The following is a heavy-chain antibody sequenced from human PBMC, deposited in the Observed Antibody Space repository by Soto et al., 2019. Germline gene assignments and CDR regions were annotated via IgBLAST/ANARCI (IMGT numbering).Heavy chain of an antibody. CDR2: IDSDGSST. V-gene: IGHV3-74*01. CDR3: ARYSRSSAGYYFGMDV. CDR1: GFTFSSYW. J-gene: IGHJ6*02. Sequence: EVQLVESGGGLVQPGGSLRLSCAASGFTFSSYWMHWVRQAPGKGLVWVSRIDSDGSSTTYADSVKGRFTISRDNAKNTLYRQMNSLRAEDTAVYYCARYSRSSAGYYFGMDVWGQGTTVTVSS. D-gene: IGHD6-6*01.